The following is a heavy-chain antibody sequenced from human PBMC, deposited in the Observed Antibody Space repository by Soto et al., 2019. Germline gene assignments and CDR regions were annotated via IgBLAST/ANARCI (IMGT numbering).Heavy chain of an antibody. V-gene: IGHV3-23*01. J-gene: IGHJ6*02. CDR2: ISGSGGST. D-gene: IGHD5-12*01. CDR1: GFTFSSYA. CDR3: AKIVATIDHGIYGMDV. Sequence: EVQLLESGGGLVQPGGSLRLSCAASGFTFSSYAMSWVRQAPGKGLEWVSAISGSGGSTYYADSVKGRFTISRDNSKNTLYLQMNSLRAEDTAVYYCAKIVATIDHGIYGMDVWGQGTTVTVSS.